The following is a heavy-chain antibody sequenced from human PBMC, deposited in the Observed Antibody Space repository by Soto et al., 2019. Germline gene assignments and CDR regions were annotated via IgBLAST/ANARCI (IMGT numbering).Heavy chain of an antibody. D-gene: IGHD3-22*01. CDR2: IIPTLGTP. V-gene: IGHV1-69*11. CDR1: GGSFSSYA. CDR3: ARDGGHYYDSTGSFDY. Sequence: QVQLVQSGTEVKKPGSSVKVSCKASGGSFSSYAFTWVRQAPGQGLEWMGTIIPTLGTPNYAQKFQGRLTMTADESTSTAYMEVGRLRSEDTAVYYCARDGGHYYDSTGSFDYWGQGTLVTVSS. J-gene: IGHJ4*02.